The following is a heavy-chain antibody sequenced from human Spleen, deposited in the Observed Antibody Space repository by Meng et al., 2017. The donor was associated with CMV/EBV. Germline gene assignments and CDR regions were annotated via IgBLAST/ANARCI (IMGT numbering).Heavy chain of an antibody. CDR1: GYDFNNYG. CDR3: ARDSIPTSVTMIRGAIRRYYYYGMDV. J-gene: IGHJ6*02. CDR2: ISAYNGDT. Sequence: ASVKVSCKTSGYDFNNYGVSWVRQAPGQGLEWMGWISAYNGDTKYAQKFQGRVAMTTVTSTSTAYMELGSLRSDDTAVYYCARDSIPTSVTMIRGAIRRYYYYGMDVWGQGTTVTVSS. V-gene: IGHV1-18*01. D-gene: IGHD3-10*01.